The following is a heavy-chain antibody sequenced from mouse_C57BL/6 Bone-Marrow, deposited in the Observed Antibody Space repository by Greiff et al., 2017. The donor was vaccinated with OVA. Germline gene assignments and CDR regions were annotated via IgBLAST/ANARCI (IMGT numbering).Heavy chain of an antibody. CDR2: FYPGCGGI. D-gene: IGHD3-2*02. CDR1: GYTFTEYS. Sequence: QVQLKQPGAELVKPGASVKLSCKASGYTFTEYSIHWVKQRPGQGLEWIGWFYPGCGGINYNEKFKDKATLTVDQSSSTVYMELSRLTSEDSAVYCGERHERLRGEFDYWGQGTTLTVSA. J-gene: IGHJ2*01. V-gene: IGHV1-62-2*01. CDR3: ERHERLRGEFDY.